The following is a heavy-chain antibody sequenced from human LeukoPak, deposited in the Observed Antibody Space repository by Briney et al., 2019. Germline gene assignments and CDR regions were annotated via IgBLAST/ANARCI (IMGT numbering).Heavy chain of an antibody. J-gene: IGHJ4*02. CDR2: IRSSGSTI. CDR1: GFTFSSYE. V-gene: IGHV3-48*03. D-gene: IGHD6-13*01. CDR3: ARGVPGYEA. Sequence: GGSLRLSCAASGFTFSSYEMNWVRQAPGKGLEWVSYIRSSGSTIYYADSVKGRFTISRDNAKNSLYLQMNSLRAEDTAVYYCARGVPGYEAWGQGTLVTVSS.